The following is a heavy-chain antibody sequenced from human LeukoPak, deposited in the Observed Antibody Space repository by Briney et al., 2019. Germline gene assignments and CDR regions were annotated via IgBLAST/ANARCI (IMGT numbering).Heavy chain of an antibody. D-gene: IGHD3-3*01. Sequence: SETLSLTCTVSGGSISSYYWSWIRQPPGKGLEWIGYIYYSGSTNYNPSLKSRVTISVDTSKNQFSLKLSSVTAADTAVYYCARSEDYDFWSGYHYYYYGMDVWGQGTTVTVSS. J-gene: IGHJ6*02. CDR1: GGSISSYY. V-gene: IGHV4-59*01. CDR3: ARSEDYDFWSGYHYYYYGMDV. CDR2: IYYSGST.